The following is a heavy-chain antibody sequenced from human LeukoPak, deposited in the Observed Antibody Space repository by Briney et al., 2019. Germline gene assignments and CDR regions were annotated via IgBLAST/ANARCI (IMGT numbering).Heavy chain of an antibody. V-gene: IGHV4-34*01. CDR3: ARAYSSSFRDYYFDY. CDR1: GGSFSGYY. Sequence: SETLSLTCAVYGGSFSGYYWSWIRQPPGKGLEWIGEINHSGSTNYNPSLKSRVTISVDTSKNQFSLKLSSVTAADTAVYYCARAYSSSFRDYYFDYWGQGTLVTVSS. D-gene: IGHD6-6*01. CDR2: INHSGST. J-gene: IGHJ4*02.